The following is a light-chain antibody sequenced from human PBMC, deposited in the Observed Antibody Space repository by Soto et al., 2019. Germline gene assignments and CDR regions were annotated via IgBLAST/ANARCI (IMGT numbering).Light chain of an antibody. Sequence: QLVLTQPPSASGTPGQRVTISCSGSSSNIGSNTVNWYQQLPGTAPKLLIYSNNQRPPGVPDRFSGSKSGTSASLAISGLQSEDEADYYCAAWDDSLNGPVFGGGTQLTVL. J-gene: IGLJ3*02. V-gene: IGLV1-44*01. CDR3: AAWDDSLNGPV. CDR2: SNN. CDR1: SSNIGSNT.